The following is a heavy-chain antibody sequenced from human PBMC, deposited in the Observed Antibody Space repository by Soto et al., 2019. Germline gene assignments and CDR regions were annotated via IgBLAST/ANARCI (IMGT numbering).Heavy chain of an antibody. CDR2: IYHSGST. D-gene: IGHD2-2*01. Sequence: PWETLSLTCAVSGGSISSGGYSWSWIRQPPGKGLEWIGYIYHSGSTYYNPSLKSRVTISVDRSKNQFSLKLSSVTAADTAVYYCARGRPVKMDNWFDPWGQGTLVTVSS. CDR3: ARGRPVKMDNWFDP. CDR1: GGSISSGGYS. J-gene: IGHJ5*02. V-gene: IGHV4-30-2*01.